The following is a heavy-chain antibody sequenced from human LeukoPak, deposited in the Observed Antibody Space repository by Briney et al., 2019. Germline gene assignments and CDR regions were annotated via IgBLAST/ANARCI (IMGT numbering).Heavy chain of an antibody. CDR2: VSNSGNT. CDR3: ASRAFYDSSGLDF. Sequence: PSETLSLTCSVSGGSIRNYYWTWIRQPPGKGVEWIGHVSNSGNTKYNPSLKSRVTISIDTSKKHFSLNLSSVSAADTAVYYCASRAFYDSSGLDFWGQGILVTVSS. D-gene: IGHD3-22*01. V-gene: IGHV4-59*08. J-gene: IGHJ4*02. CDR1: GGSIRNYY.